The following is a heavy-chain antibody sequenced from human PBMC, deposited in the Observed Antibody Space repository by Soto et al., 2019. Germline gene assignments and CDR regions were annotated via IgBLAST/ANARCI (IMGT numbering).Heavy chain of an antibody. CDR2: SNAGNGGT. Sequence: SVKVSCKASGYTFGSYAMQWVRQAPGQRLEWMGWSNAGNGGTKYSQDFRGRVTITRDTSANTAYMELRSLRSEDMAVYYCARGRPYGMDVWGQGTTVTVSS. CDR1: GYTFGSYA. CDR3: ARGRPYGMDV. V-gene: IGHV1-3*02. J-gene: IGHJ6*02.